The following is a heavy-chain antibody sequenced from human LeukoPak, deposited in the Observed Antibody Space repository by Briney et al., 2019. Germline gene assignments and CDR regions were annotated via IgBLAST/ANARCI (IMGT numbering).Heavy chain of an antibody. J-gene: IGHJ4*02. V-gene: IGHV5-51*01. CDR1: GYSFTSYW. CDR2: IYPGDSDT. CDR3: ARRTYYYGSGSYSNPLFDY. D-gene: IGHD3-10*01. Sequence: GESLQISCQGSGYSFTSYWIGWVRPMPGKGLEWMGIIYPGDSDTRYSPSFQGQVTISADKSISTAYLQWSSLKASDTAMYYCARRTYYYGSGSYSNPLFDYWGQGTLVTVSS.